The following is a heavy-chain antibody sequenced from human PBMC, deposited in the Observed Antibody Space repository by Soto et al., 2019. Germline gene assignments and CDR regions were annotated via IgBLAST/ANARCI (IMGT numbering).Heavy chain of an antibody. D-gene: IGHD3-10*01. CDR3: ARDDEYSGNGMDV. V-gene: IGHV3-33*01. CDR2: ILNDGSNR. CDR1: GFTFSNYG. J-gene: IGHJ6*01. Sequence: QVQLVESGGGVVQPGRSLRLSCAASGFTFSNYGMHWVRQAAGKGLEWVAVILNDGSNRYHADSVKDRFTISRDNSKNMLYLQMNSLRAEETAVDYCARDDEYSGNGMDVWGQGTAVTVSP.